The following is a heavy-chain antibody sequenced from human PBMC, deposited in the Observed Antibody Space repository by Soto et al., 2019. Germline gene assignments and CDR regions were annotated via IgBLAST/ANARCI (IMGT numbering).Heavy chain of an antibody. CDR1: GFTFRTYP. J-gene: IGHJ6*02. CDR3: ARDRGYDDQDYYYNAMDF. Sequence: XGSLRLTCISSGFTFRTYPMNWVRQAPGKGLEWVSGIRGFSPYTFYAESVKGRFTISRDNAKNSLYLQMNSLRAEDTAVYYCARDRGYDDQDYYYNAMDFWGQGTTVTVSS. V-gene: IGHV3-21*06. D-gene: IGHD3-10*01. CDR2: IRGFSPYT.